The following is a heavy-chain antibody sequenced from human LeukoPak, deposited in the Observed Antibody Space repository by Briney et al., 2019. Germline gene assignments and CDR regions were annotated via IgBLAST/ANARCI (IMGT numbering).Heavy chain of an antibody. CDR2: MNPNSGNT. CDR1: GYTFPSYD. V-gene: IGHV1-8*01. D-gene: IGHD2-2*01. J-gene: IGHJ4*02. CDR3: AVGRVPAAGIFDY. Sequence: ASVKVSCKASGYTFPSYDFNGVRPAAGQGVEWVGWMNPNSGNTGYGHKFQGRVTMHRNTSISTAYTELSSLRSEDTAVYHCAVGRVPAAGIFDYWGQGTLVTVSS.